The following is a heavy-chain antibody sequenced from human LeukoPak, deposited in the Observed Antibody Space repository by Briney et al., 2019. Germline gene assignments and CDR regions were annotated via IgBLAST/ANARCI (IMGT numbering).Heavy chain of an antibody. V-gene: IGHV4-30-4*01. CDR2: IYYSGST. CDR3: ARETLGDIVVVPAANNLFN. D-gene: IGHD2-2*01. Sequence: PSETLSLTCTVSGGSISSSSYYWSWIRQPPGKGLEWIGYIYYSGSTYYNPSLKSRVTISVDRSKNQFSLKLSSVTAADTAVYYCARETLGDIVVVPAANNLFNWGQGILVTVSS. CDR1: GGSISSSSYY. J-gene: IGHJ4*02.